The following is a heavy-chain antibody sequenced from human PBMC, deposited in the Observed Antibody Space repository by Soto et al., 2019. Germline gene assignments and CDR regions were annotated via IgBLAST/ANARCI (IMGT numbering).Heavy chain of an antibody. D-gene: IGHD6-19*01. CDR2: INAGNGNT. V-gene: IGHV1-3*01. Sequence: QVQLVQSGAEVKKPGASVKVSCKASGYTFTSYAMHWVRQAPGQRLEWMGWINAGNGNTKYSQKFQGRITITTDTSASTAYMELSSLRCEDTAVYYCARDLLRSGWYDYWGQGTLVTVSS. CDR3: ARDLLRSGWYDY. J-gene: IGHJ4*02. CDR1: GYTFTSYA.